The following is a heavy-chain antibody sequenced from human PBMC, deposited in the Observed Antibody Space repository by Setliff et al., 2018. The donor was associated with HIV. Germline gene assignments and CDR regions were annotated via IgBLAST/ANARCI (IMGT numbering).Heavy chain of an antibody. Sequence: PSETLSLTCAVYGRAFTGHFWTWIRHFPGKGLEWIGEINHSGSVNYNPSLKSRVNISVDMSKNQVSLKVTSVNVADTATYFCAAKPMIRGKPFDSWGQGTLVTVS. CDR1: GRAFTGHF. CDR3: AAKPMIRGKPFDS. CDR2: INHSGSV. V-gene: IGHV4-34*01. D-gene: IGHD3-10*01. J-gene: IGHJ5*01.